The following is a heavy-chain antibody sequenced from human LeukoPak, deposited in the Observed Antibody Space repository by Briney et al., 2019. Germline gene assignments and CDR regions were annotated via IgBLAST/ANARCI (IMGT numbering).Heavy chain of an antibody. D-gene: IGHD1-26*01. V-gene: IGHV1-46*01. Sequence: ASVKVSCKASGYTFTSYYMHWVRQAPGQGLEWMGIINPSGGSTSYAQKFQGRVTMTRDTSTSTVYMELSSLRSEDTAVYYCARVMRSEWEQDRGDAFDIWGQGTMVTVSS. CDR2: INPSGGST. CDR1: GYTFTSYY. J-gene: IGHJ3*02. CDR3: ARVMRSEWEQDRGDAFDI.